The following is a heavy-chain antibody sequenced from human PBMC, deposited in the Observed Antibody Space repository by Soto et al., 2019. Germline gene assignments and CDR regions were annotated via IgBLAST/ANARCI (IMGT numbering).Heavy chain of an antibody. J-gene: IGHJ6*02. CDR3: ARYYDSSGYVYYYGMDV. Sequence: PSETLSLTCTVSGGSVSSGRYYWSWIRQPPGKGLEWIGYIYYSGSTNYNPSLKSRVTISVDTSKNQFSLKLSSVTAADTAVYYCARYYDSSGYVYYYGMDVWGQGTTITVS. CDR1: GGSVSSGRYY. CDR2: IYYSGST. D-gene: IGHD3-22*01. V-gene: IGHV4-61*01.